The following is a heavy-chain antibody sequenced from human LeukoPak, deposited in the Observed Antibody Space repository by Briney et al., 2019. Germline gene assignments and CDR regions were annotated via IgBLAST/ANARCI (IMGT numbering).Heavy chain of an antibody. D-gene: IGHD6-19*01. CDR2: ISYDGSNK. J-gene: IGHJ4*02. CDR1: GFTVSSNY. Sequence: GGSLRLSCAASGFTVSSNYMSWVRQAPGKGLEWVAVISYDGSNKYYADSVKGRFTISRDNSKNTLYLQMNSLRAEDTAVYYCAKAVTSVAGHFDYWGQGTLVTVSS. V-gene: IGHV3-30*18. CDR3: AKAVTSVAGHFDY.